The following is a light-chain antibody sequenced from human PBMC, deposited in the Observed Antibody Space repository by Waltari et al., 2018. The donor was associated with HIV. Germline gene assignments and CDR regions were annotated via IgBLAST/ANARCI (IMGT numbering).Light chain of an antibody. V-gene: IGKV3-20*01. CDR2: GAS. J-gene: IGKJ4*01. CDR3: QQYGSSSDT. CDR1: QRVSSNY. Sequence: EIVLTQSPGTLSLSPEERATLSCRASQRVSSNYLAWYQQKPGQAPRLLIYGASNRATGIPDRFSGSGSGTDFTLTISRLEPEDFAVYYCQQYGSSSDTFGGGTKVEIK.